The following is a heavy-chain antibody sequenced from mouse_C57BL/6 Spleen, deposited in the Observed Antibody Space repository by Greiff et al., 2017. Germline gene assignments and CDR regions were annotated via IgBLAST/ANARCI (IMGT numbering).Heavy chain of an antibody. Sequence: QVQLKQSGAELVKPGASVKISCKASGYAFSSYWMNWVKQRPGKGLEWIGQIYPGDGDTNYNGKFKGKATLTADKSSSTAYMQLSSLTSEDSAVYFCARLYSGSSSVAYWGQGTLVTVSA. D-gene: IGHD1-1*01. J-gene: IGHJ3*01. V-gene: IGHV1-80*01. CDR3: ARLYSGSSSVAY. CDR2: IYPGDGDT. CDR1: GYAFSSYW.